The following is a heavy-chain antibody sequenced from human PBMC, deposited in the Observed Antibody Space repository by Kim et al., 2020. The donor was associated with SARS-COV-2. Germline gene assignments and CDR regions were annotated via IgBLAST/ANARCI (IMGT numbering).Heavy chain of an antibody. Sequence: KGRFTISRDDSKNTLYLQMNSLKTEDTAVYYCTTDYYYDSSGYYGSGDYWGQGTLVTVSS. V-gene: IGHV3-15*01. D-gene: IGHD3-22*01. J-gene: IGHJ4*02. CDR3: TTDYYYDSSGYYGSGDY.